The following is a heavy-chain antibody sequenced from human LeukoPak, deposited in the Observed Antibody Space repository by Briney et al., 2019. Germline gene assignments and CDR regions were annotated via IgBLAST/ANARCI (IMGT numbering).Heavy chain of an antibody. D-gene: IGHD3-10*01. CDR1: GFTFRSYG. Sequence: GGSLRLSCAASGFTFRSYGMHWVRQAPGKGLEWVAFIQHDGSSRDYVDSVRGRFTISRDNSKSTLYLQMNSLREEDTAVYYCAKDKGSEDGSGSYYGNDYCGQGTLVIVSS. CDR2: IQHDGSSR. J-gene: IGHJ4*02. CDR3: AKDKGSEDGSGSYYGNDY. V-gene: IGHV3-30*02.